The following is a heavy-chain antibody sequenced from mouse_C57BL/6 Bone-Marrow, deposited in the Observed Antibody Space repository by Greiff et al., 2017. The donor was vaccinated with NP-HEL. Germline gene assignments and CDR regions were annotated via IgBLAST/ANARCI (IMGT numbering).Heavy chain of an antibody. Sequence: DVKLVESGGGLVKPGGSLKLSCAASGFTFSDYGMHWVRQAPEKGLEWVAYISSGSSTIYYADTAKGRFTISRDNAKNTLFLQMTSLRSEDTAMYYCARDGTDYWGQGTTLTVSS. CDR3: ARDGTDY. V-gene: IGHV5-17*01. CDR1: GFTFSDYG. CDR2: ISSGSSTI. J-gene: IGHJ2*01. D-gene: IGHD1-1*01.